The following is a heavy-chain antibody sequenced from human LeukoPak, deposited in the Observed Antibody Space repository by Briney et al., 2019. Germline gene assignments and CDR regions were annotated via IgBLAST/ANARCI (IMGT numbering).Heavy chain of an antibody. D-gene: IGHD1-26*01. CDR3: ARDEVGANRGYFDY. V-gene: IGHV1-69*13. CDR1: GGTFSSYA. CDR2: IIPIFGTA. Sequence: ASVTVSCKASGGTFSSYAISWLRQAPGQGLEWMGGIIPIFGTANYAQKFQGRVTITADESTSTAYMELSSLRSEDTAVYYCARDEVGANRGYFDYWGQGTLVTVSS. J-gene: IGHJ4*02.